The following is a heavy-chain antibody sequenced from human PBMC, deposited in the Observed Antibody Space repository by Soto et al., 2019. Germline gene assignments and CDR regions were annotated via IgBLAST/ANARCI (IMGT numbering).Heavy chain of an antibody. D-gene: IGHD3-3*01. CDR1: GFTFSSYS. CDR3: ARERREGITIFGVVIIRGWFDP. V-gene: IGHV3-21*04. J-gene: IGHJ5*02. Sequence: EVQLVESGGGLVKPGGSLRLSCAASGFTFSSYSMNWVRQAPGKGLEWVSSISSSSSYIYYADSVKGRFTISRDNAKNTLYLQMNSLRAEDTAVYYCARERREGITIFGVVIIRGWFDPWGQGTLVTVSS. CDR2: ISSSSSYI.